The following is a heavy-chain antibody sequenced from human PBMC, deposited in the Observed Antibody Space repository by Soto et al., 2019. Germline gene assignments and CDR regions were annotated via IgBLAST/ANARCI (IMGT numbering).Heavy chain of an antibody. D-gene: IGHD2-15*01. Sequence: GESLKISCKGSGYSFTSYWIGWVRQMPGKGLEWMGIIYPGDSDTRYSPSFQGQVTISADKSISTAYLQWSSLKASDTAMYYCARMGRPQAPTRGGWFDPWGQGTLVTVSS. CDR1: GYSFTSYW. CDR3: ARMGRPQAPTRGGWFDP. J-gene: IGHJ5*02. CDR2: IYPGDSDT. V-gene: IGHV5-51*01.